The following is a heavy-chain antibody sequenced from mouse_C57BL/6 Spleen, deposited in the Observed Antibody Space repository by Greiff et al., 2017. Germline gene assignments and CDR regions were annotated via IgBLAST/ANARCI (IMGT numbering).Heavy chain of an antibody. CDR1: GFNIKDDY. V-gene: IGHV14-4*01. J-gene: IGHJ2*01. CDR2: IDPENGDT. D-gene: IGHD1-1*01. CDR3: TMGITTLVASYYFDY. Sequence: EVQLQQSGAELVRPGASVKLSCTASGFNIKDDYMHWVKQRPEQGLEWIGWIDPENGDTEYASKFQGKATITADTSSNTAYLQISSLTSEDTAVYYCTMGITTLVASYYFDYWGQGTTLTVSS.